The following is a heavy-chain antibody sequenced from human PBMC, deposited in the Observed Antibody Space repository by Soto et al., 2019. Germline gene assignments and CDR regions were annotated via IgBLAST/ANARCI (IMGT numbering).Heavy chain of an antibody. V-gene: IGHV3-23*01. CDR1: GFTFSSYA. Sequence: GVSLRLSCAASGFTFSSYAMSWVRQAPGKGLEWVSAISGSGGSTYYADSVKGRFTISRDNSKNTLYLQMNSLRAEDTAVYYCAKPTEETAAAALFDYRGQGTRVTVSA. CDR2: ISGSGGST. CDR3: AKPTEETAAAALFDY. J-gene: IGHJ4*02. D-gene: IGHD6-13*01.